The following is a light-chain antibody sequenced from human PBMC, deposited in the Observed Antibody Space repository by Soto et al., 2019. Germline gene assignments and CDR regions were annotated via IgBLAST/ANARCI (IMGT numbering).Light chain of an antibody. CDR3: TSYTSSSTPHV. CDR2: DVS. Sequence: QSALTQPASVSGSPGQSITISCAGTSSDVGGYTYVSWYQQHPGQAPKLMIYDVSNRPSGVSNRVSGSKSGNTASLTISGLQAEDEADYYCTSYTSSSTPHVFGGGTKLTVL. J-gene: IGLJ1*01. CDR1: SSDVGGYTY. V-gene: IGLV2-14*01.